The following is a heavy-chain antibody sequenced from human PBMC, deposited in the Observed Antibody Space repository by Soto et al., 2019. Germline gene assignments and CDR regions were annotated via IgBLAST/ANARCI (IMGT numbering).Heavy chain of an antibody. Sequence: SVKVSCKASAFTFTSSAVQWVRQARGQRLEWIGWIVVGSGNTNYAQKFQERVTTTRDMSTSTAYMELSSLRSEDTAVYYCAAIDYGDYAYGMDVWGQGTTVTVSS. J-gene: IGHJ6*02. CDR1: AFTFTSSA. V-gene: IGHV1-58*01. CDR2: IVVGSGNT. CDR3: AAIDYGDYAYGMDV. D-gene: IGHD4-17*01.